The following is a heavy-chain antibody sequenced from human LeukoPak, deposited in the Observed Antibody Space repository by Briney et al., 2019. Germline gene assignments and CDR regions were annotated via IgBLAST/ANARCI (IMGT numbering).Heavy chain of an antibody. Sequence: SSETLSLTCAVYGGSFSGYYWSWIPHPPGKGLECIGEINHSGSTNYNPSLKSRVTISVDTSKNQFSLKLSSVTAADTAVYYCARLERGAHDYWGQGTLVTVSS. D-gene: IGHD1-1*01. J-gene: IGHJ4*02. CDR3: ARLERGAHDY. V-gene: IGHV4-34*01. CDR1: GGSFSGYY. CDR2: INHSGST.